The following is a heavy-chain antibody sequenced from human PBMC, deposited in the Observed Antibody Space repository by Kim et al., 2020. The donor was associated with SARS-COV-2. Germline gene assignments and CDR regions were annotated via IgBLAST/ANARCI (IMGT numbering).Heavy chain of an antibody. CDR2: INTNTGNP. Sequence: ASVKVSCKASGYTFTNYAINWVRQAPGQGPEWMGWINTNTGNPTYAQGFTGRFVFSLDTSVSTAYLQISSLKAEDTAVYYCARYYDLYGMDVWGQGTTVILSS. CDR3: ARYYDLYGMDV. J-gene: IGHJ6*02. D-gene: IGHD3-3*01. CDR1: GYTFTNYA. V-gene: IGHV7-4-1*02.